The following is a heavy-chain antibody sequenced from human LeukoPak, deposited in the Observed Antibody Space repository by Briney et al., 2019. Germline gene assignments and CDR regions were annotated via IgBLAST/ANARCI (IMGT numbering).Heavy chain of an antibody. J-gene: IGHJ4*02. CDR1: GFTFSSYW. D-gene: IGHD1-26*01. Sequence: GSLRLSCAASGFTFSSYWMSWVRQAPGKGLEWVAVIWYDGSNKYYADSVKGRFTISRDNSRNTLYLQMNSLRAEDTAVYYCARDVEGGSHPLDYWGQGSLVTVSS. V-gene: IGHV3-33*08. CDR2: IWYDGSNK. CDR3: ARDVEGGSHPLDY.